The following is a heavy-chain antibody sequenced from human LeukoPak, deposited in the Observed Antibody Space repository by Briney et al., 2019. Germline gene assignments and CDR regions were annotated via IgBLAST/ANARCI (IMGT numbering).Heavy chain of an antibody. CDR2: IIPIFGTA. Sequence: SVKVSCKASGGTFSSYAISWVRQAPGQGLEWMGGIIPIFGTANYAQKFQGRVTITTDESTSTAYMELSSLRSDDTAVYYCARDDAARRPYYYYYYMDVWGKGTTVAVSS. J-gene: IGHJ6*03. CDR3: ARDDAARRPYYYYYYMDV. CDR1: GGTFSSYA. V-gene: IGHV1-69*05. D-gene: IGHD6-6*01.